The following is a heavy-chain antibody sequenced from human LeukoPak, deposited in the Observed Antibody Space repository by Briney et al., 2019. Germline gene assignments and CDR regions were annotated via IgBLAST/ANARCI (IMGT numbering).Heavy chain of an antibody. V-gene: IGHV6-1*01. CDR1: GDSVSSNSAA. Sequence: SQTLSLTCAISGDSVSSNSAAWNWIGQSPSRGLEWLGRSYYRSKWYNYYAESVKSRITINPETPKNQFSLQLKSVTPEDTAVYYCARVAYSTSWGFNNWFDAWGRGTLVTVSS. CDR3: ARVAYSTSWGFNNWFDA. CDR2: SYYRSKWYN. J-gene: IGHJ5*02. D-gene: IGHD2-2*01.